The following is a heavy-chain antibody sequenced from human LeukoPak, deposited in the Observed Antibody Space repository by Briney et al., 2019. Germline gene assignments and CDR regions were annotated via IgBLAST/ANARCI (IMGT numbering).Heavy chain of an antibody. CDR2: ISYDGSNK. D-gene: IGHD2-2*01. J-gene: IGHJ4*02. Sequence: PGGSLRLSCAASGFTFSSYAMHWVRQAPGKGLEWVAVISYDGSNKYYADSVKGRFTISRDNSKNVLYLQINTLRPEDTAVFYCARGFTSWPQGPYHFDYWGQGILITVSS. CDR3: ARGFTSWPQGPYHFDY. CDR1: GFTFSSYA. V-gene: IGHV3-30*04.